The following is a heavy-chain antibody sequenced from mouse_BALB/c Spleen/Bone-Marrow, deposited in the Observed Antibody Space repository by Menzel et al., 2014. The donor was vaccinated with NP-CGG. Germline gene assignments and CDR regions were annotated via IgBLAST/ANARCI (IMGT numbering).Heavy chain of an antibody. D-gene: IGHD3-2*01. J-gene: IGHJ3*01. CDR3: ARWDSSGYVGFGY. CDR2: LDPENGNT. V-gene: IGHV14-1*02. Sequence: QLQQSGAELVRPGALVKLSCKASGFNIKDSYMHWVKQRPEQGLEWIGWLDPENGNTIYDPKFQGKPSITPDTSSNTAILQLSSRTSEDPAVDYCARWDSSGYVGFGYWGEGTLVTVSA. CDR1: GFNIKDSY.